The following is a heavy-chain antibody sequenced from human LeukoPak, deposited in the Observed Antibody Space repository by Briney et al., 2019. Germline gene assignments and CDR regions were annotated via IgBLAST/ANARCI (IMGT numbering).Heavy chain of an antibody. V-gene: IGHV4-38-2*01. CDR2: IYHSRST. CDR3: ARNDYGLLDY. D-gene: IGHD4-17*01. Sequence: PSETLSLTCAVSGYSISSGYYWGWIRQPPGKGLEWIGSIYHSRSTYYNPSLKSRVTISVDTSKNQFSLKLSSVTAADTAVYYCARNDYGLLDYWGQGTLVTVSS. CDR1: GYSISSGYY. J-gene: IGHJ4*02.